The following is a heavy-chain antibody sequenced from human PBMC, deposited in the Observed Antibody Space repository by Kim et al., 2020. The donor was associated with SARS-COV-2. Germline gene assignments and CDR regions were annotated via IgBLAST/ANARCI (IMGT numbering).Heavy chain of an antibody. V-gene: IGHV1-2*06. J-gene: IGHJ4*02. D-gene: IGHD3-3*02. Sequence: ASVKVSCKASGYTFTGNYLHWVRQAPGQGLEWMGRIDPLSGDTSFAQKFLGRVTLTRDTSINTVFMDLSSLRSDDTALYFCARELAIPTKAPLDFWGRGTLVTLSS. CDR3: ARELAIPTKAPLDF. CDR1: GYTFTGNY. CDR2: IDPLSGDT.